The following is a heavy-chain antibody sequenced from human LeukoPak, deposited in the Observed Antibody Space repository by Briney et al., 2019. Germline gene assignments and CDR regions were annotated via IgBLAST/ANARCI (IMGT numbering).Heavy chain of an antibody. J-gene: IGHJ3*02. V-gene: IGHV3-23*01. CDR1: GFTFSSYG. CDR3: AKDIRYCSSTSCPPDAFDI. D-gene: IGHD2-2*01. CDR2: ISGSGGST. Sequence: PTGGTLRLSCAASGFTFSSYGMSWVRQAPGKGLEWVSAISGSGGSTYYADSVKGRFTISRDNSKNTLYLQMNSLRAEDTAVYYCAKDIRYCSSTSCPPDAFDIWGQGTMVTVSS.